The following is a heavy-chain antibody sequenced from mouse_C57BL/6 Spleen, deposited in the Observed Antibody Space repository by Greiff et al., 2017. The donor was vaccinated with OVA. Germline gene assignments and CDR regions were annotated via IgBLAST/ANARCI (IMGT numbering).Heavy chain of an antibody. CDR1: GYTFTSYW. Sequence: QVQLQQPGAELVMPGASVKLSCKASGYTFTSYWMHWVKQRPGQGLEWIGEIDPSDSYTNYNQKFKVKSTLTVDKSSSTAYMQLSSLTSEDSAVDYCARYGGGFAMDYWGQGTSVTVSS. CDR3: ARYGGGFAMDY. CDR2: IDPSDSYT. J-gene: IGHJ4*01. D-gene: IGHD1-1*01. V-gene: IGHV1-69*01.